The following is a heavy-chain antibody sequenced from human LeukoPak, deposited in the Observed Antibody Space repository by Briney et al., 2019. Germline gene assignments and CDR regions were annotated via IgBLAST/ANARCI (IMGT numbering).Heavy chain of an antibody. V-gene: IGHV3-73*01. D-gene: IGHD3-22*01. CDR3: TRLYHYYDSSGTTD. CDR1: GFTFSGSA. J-gene: IGHJ4*02. CDR2: IRSKANSYAT. Sequence: GGSLRLSCAASGFTFSGSAMHWVRQASGKGLEWAGRIRSKANSYATAYAASVKGRFTISRDDSKNTAYLQMNSLKTEDTAVYYCTRLYHYYDSSGTTDWGQGTLVTVSS.